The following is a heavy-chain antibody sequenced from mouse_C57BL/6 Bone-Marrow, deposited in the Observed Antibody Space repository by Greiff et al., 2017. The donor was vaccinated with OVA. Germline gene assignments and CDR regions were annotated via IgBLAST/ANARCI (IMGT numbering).Heavy chain of an antibody. Sequence: EVKLVESEGGLVQPGSSMKLSCTASGFTFSDYYMAWVRQVPEKGLEWVANINYDGSSTYYLDSLKSRFIISRDNAKNILYMQMSSLKSEDTATYYCARETTAPLDYWGQGTSVTVSS. CDR3: ARETTAPLDY. CDR1: GFTFSDYY. CDR2: INYDGSST. V-gene: IGHV5-16*01. J-gene: IGHJ4*01. D-gene: IGHD1-2*01.